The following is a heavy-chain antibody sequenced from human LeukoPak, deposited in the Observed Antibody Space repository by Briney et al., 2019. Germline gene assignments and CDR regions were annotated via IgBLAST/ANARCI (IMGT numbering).Heavy chain of an antibody. CDR1: GYTFTSYD. Sequence: ASAKVSCKASGYTFTSYDINWVRQATGQGLEWMGWMNPNSGNTGYAQKFQGRVTMTRNTSISTAYMELSSLRSEDTAVYYCARGVGSGWYYYYYGMDVWGQGTTVTVSS. CDR2: MNPNSGNT. D-gene: IGHD6-19*01. CDR3: ARGVGSGWYYYYYGMDV. V-gene: IGHV1-8*01. J-gene: IGHJ6*02.